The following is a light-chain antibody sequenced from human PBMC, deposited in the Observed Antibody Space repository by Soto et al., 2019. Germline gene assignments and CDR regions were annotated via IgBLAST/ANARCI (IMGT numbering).Light chain of an antibody. J-gene: IGKJ1*01. CDR2: DAA. CDR1: QSISSW. CDR3: QQYNSYSPT. Sequence: DIQMTQSPSTLSASVGDRVTITCRASQSISSWLAWYQQKPGKAPKLLIYDAASLESGVPSRLSGSGSGTEFTLTISSLQPDDFATYYCQQYNSYSPTFGQGTKVEIK. V-gene: IGKV1-5*01.